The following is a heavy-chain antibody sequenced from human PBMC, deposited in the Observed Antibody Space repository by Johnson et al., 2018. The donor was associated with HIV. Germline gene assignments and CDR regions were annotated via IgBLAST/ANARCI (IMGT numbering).Heavy chain of an antibody. Sequence: MLLVESGGGLVQPGGSLRLSCEASGFTFSNYAVHWVRQAPGKGLESVSAISKDGEHTYYTDSVKGRFTISRDNSKNTLYLQMGSLKAEDTAVYYCAIPYFYEDSHYHWGHGTVVTVSS. CDR2: ISKDGEHT. CDR1: GFTFSNYA. CDR3: AIPYFYEDSHYH. J-gene: IGHJ3*01. V-gene: IGHV3-64*07. D-gene: IGHD2/OR15-2a*01.